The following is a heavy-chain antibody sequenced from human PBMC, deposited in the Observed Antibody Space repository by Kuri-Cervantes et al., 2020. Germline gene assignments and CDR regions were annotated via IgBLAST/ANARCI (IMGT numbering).Heavy chain of an antibody. CDR2: INHSGST. CDR1: GGSFSGYY. Sequence: GSLRLSCAVYGGSFSGYYWSWIRQPPGKGLEWIGEINHSGSTNYNPSLKSRVTISVDTSKNQFSLKLSSVTAADTAVYYCVRGACGDYWGQGTLVTVSS. V-gene: IGHV4-34*01. CDR3: VRGACGDY. J-gene: IGHJ4*02.